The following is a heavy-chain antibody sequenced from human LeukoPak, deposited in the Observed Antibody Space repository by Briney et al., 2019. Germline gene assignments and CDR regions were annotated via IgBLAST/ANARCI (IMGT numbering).Heavy chain of an antibody. CDR1: DDSFSSHY. Sequence: TSETLSLTCAVSDDSFSSHYWTWIRQPPGKGLEWIGYISYIGSTNYNPSLKSRVTISIDTSKNQFSLKLSSVTAADTAVYYCARDLVTVTKGYDIWGQGTMVSVSS. CDR2: ISYIGST. J-gene: IGHJ3*02. CDR3: ARDLVTVTKGYDI. V-gene: IGHV4-59*11. D-gene: IGHD4-17*01.